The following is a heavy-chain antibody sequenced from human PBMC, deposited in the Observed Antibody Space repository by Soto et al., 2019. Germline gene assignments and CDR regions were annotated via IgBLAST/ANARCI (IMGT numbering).Heavy chain of an antibody. V-gene: IGHV3-30*18. D-gene: IGHD1-1*01. CDR1: GFTFSNYA. Sequence: GGSLRLSCAASGFTFSNYAMHWVRQAPGKGLEWVALTSYDGNNEYYTDSVKGRFTISRDNSKNTLFLQMNSPRPEDTAVYYCAKDKGVFNWATSYFDYWGQGALVTV. CDR3: AKDKGVFNWATSYFDY. CDR2: TSYDGNNE. J-gene: IGHJ4*02.